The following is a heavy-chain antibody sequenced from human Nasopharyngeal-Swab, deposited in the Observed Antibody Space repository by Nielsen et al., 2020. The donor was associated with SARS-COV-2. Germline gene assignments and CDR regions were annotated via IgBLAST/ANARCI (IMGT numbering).Heavy chain of an antibody. CDR3: ARDSNVVVVAATAFDI. V-gene: IGHV1-46*01. Sequence: ASVKVSCKASGGSFSSYAISWVRQAPGQGLEWMGIINPSGGSTSYAQQFQGRVTMTRDTSTTTVYMELSSLRSEDTAVYYCARDSNVVVVAATAFDIWGQGTMVTVSS. D-gene: IGHD2-15*01. CDR1: GGSFSSYA. CDR2: INPSGGST. J-gene: IGHJ3*02.